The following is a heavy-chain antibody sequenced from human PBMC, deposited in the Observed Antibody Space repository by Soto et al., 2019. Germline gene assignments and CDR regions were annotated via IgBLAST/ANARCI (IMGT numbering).Heavy chain of an antibody. J-gene: IGHJ5*02. Sequence: GGSLRLSCAASGFTFSSYAMSWVRQAPGKGLEWVSAISGSGGSTYYADSVKGRFTISRDNSKNTLYLQMNSLRAEDTAVYYCAKSPADYGSGSYQFDPWGQGTLVTDS. CDR1: GFTFSSYA. CDR2: ISGSGGST. CDR3: AKSPADYGSGSYQFDP. V-gene: IGHV3-23*01. D-gene: IGHD3-10*01.